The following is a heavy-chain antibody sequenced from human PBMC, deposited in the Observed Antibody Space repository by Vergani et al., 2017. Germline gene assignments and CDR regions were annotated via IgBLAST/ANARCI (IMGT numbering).Heavy chain of an antibody. D-gene: IGHD3-10*01. CDR3: ATDLGSLVGNFDY. J-gene: IGHJ4*02. Sequence: VQLVQSGAEVKKPGASVKVSCKASGYTFTSYGISWVRQAPGQGLEWMGLVDPEDGETIYAEKFQGRVTITADTSTDTAYMELSSLRSEDTAVYYCATDLGSLVGNFDYWGQGTLVTVSS. V-gene: IGHV1-69-2*01. CDR1: GYTFTSYG. CDR2: VDPEDGET.